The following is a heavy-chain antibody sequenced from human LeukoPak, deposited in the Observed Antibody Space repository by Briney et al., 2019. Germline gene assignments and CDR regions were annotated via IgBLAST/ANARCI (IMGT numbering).Heavy chain of an antibody. Sequence: GGSLRLPCAASGFTFSSYSMNWVRQAPGKGLEWVSSISSSSSYIYYADSVKGRFTISRDNAKNSLYLQMNSLRAEDTAVYYCARDLYYYDSSGYIWGQGTLVTVSS. CDR2: ISSSSSYI. V-gene: IGHV3-21*01. J-gene: IGHJ4*02. CDR3: ARDLYYYDSSGYI. D-gene: IGHD3-22*01. CDR1: GFTFSSYS.